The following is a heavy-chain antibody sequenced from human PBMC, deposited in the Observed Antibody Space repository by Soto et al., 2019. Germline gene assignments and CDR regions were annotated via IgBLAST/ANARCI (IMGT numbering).Heavy chain of an antibody. Sequence: QVQLQESGPVLVKPSQTLSLTFAFSGGSGSSGDYYCSWIRQPQEKGLEWIGYLYYSGTTYYSPSLDSRVIIAVDMARNQFSLKLTSVTVADTAVYYCAGVRYYYDNRDCSRHNYFDSGGQGALVTVS. CDR1: GGSGSSGDYY. J-gene: IGHJ4*02. CDR2: LYYSGTT. V-gene: IGHV4-30-4*01. CDR3: AGVRYYYDNRDCSRHNYFDS. D-gene: IGHD3-22*01.